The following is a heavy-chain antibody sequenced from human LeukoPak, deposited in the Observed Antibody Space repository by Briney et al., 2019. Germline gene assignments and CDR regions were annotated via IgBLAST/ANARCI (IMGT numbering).Heavy chain of an antibody. J-gene: IGHJ4*02. CDR2: ITSTSSYI. CDR1: GFTFSNYN. CDR3: ANSNYYDSGTQSYYFNH. D-gene: IGHD3-10*01. V-gene: IGHV3-21*01. Sequence: GGSLRLSCAASGFTFSNYNMNWVRQAPGKGLEWVSSITSTSSYIYYADSVKGRFTISRDNAENSLYLQMNSLRAEDTAVYYCANSNYYDSGTQSYYFNHWGQGTLVTVSS.